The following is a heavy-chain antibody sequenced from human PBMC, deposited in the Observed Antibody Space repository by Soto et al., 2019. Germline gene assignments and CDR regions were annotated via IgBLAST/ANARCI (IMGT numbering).Heavy chain of an antibody. V-gene: IGHV4-34*01. Sequence: QVQLQQWGAGLLKPSETLSLTCAVYDGSFSGYYWNWIRQPPGKGLGWIVEIDHSGGTNYNPSLKSRVIISVDTPKKQFSVRVRSVTAAETAVYYCARGMSHFWSSGAFDIWGQGTMVTVSS. CDR3: ARGMSHFWSSGAFDI. CDR1: DGSFSGYY. D-gene: IGHD3-3*01. CDR2: IDHSGGT. J-gene: IGHJ3*02.